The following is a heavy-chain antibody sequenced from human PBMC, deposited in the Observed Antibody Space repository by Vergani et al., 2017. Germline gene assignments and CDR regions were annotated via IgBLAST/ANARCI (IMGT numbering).Heavy chain of an antibody. V-gene: IGHV3-49*04. Sequence: DVHLAESGGGFFQPGGSLRLSCSASGFSFGDYAMTWVRQAPGKGLEWVAFIRNKAYGGTTEYAASVKGRFTISRDDSKRLAYLQLSGLKTEDTAVYFCSRGRGYSFGYSDYWGQGTLVTVSS. CDR2: IRNKAYGGTT. D-gene: IGHD5-18*01. CDR3: SRGRGYSFGYSDY. CDR1: GFSFGDYA. J-gene: IGHJ4*02.